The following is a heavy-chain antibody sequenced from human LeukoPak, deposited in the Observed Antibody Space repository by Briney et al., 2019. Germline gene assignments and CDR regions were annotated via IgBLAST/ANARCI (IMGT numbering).Heavy chain of an antibody. Sequence: SETLSLTCTVSGGSISSYYWSWIRQPPGKGLEWIGYIYYSGSTNYKPSLKSRVTISVDTSKNQFSLKLSSVTAADTAVYYCARDQYYYDSSGYYFDAFDIWGQGTMVTVSS. V-gene: IGHV4-59*12. D-gene: IGHD3-22*01. J-gene: IGHJ3*02. CDR3: ARDQYYYDSSGYYFDAFDI. CDR1: GGSISSYY. CDR2: IYYSGST.